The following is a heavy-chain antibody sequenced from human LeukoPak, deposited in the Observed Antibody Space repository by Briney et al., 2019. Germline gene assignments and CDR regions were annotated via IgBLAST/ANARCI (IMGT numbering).Heavy chain of an antibody. CDR2: ISYDGANT. V-gene: IGHV3-30-3*01. CDR1: GFTFNSYA. Sequence: GRSLRLSCTASGFTFNSYALHWVRQAPGKGLEWVALISYDGANTYYADSMKGRFTIFRDNSKNTLYLQMSSLRAEDTAVYYCVRDDGDDYLWGSHGAFDFWGQGAMVTVSS. CDR3: VRDDGDDYLWGSHGAFDF. D-gene: IGHD3-16*01. J-gene: IGHJ3*01.